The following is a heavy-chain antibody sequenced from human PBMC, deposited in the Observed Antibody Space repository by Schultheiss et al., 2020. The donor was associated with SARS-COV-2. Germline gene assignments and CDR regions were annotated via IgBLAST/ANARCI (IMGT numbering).Heavy chain of an antibody. Sequence: GGSLRLSCAASGFTFDDYAMHWVRQAPGKGLEWVSGISWNSGSIGYADSVKGRFTISRDNAKNSLYLQMNSLRAEDTALYYCAKALVSYYYYYYIDVWGKGTTVTVSS. CDR1: GFTFDDYA. J-gene: IGHJ6*03. CDR3: AKALVSYYYYYYIDV. CDR2: ISWNSGSI. V-gene: IGHV3-9*01. D-gene: IGHD6-6*01.